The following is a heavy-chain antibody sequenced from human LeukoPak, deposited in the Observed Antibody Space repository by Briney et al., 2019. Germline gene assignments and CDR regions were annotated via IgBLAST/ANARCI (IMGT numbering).Heavy chain of an antibody. J-gene: IGHJ5*02. Sequence: SETLSLTCTVSGDSDSSSSYHWGWIRQPPGTGLEWIGSIYYSGTTSYNPSLKSRVTISVDTSKNQFSLMLTSVTASDTAVYFCGGAATGTVGWFDPWGQGTLVTVSS. CDR2: IYYSGTT. CDR3: GGAATGTVGWFDP. V-gene: IGHV4-39*01. CDR1: GDSDSSSSYH. D-gene: IGHD6-13*01.